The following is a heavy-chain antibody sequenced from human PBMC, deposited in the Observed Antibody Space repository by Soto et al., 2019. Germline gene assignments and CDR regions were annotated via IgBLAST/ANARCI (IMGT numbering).Heavy chain of an antibody. CDR3: AGMPYTSGLRFDP. J-gene: IGHJ5*02. CDR1: GDSYSISTYS. CDR2: IYQSGVT. Sequence: SETLSLTCNMSGDSYSISTYSWSWIRQPPGKALQWIGFIYQSGVTSYNPSLASRVSISLDRSNSQCSLKLKSVTAADTAVYFCAGMPYTSGLRFDPWGPGTLVTVSS. V-gene: IGHV4-30-2*01. D-gene: IGHD6-19*01.